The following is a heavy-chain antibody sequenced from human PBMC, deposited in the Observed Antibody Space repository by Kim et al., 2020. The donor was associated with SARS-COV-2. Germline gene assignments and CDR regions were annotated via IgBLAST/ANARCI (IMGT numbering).Heavy chain of an antibody. J-gene: IGHJ4*02. CDR2: IIPLLGMT. D-gene: IGHD3-3*01. CDR3: ATGTTLEWFDY. Sequence: SVKVSCEASGGTFSNYAIAWVRQAPGQGLEWIGRIIPLLGMTNYAQQLQGRLTITADKSTNTAYMELSSLRFEDTAVYYCATGTTLEWFDYWGQGTLVTVSS. CDR1: GGTFSNYA. V-gene: IGHV1-69*04.